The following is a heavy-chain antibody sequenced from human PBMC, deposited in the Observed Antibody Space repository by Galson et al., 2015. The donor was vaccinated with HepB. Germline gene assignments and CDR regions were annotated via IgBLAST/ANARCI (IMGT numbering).Heavy chain of an antibody. V-gene: IGHV1-2*02. CDR1: GYTFTDYY. CDR2: INPTSGGT. D-gene: IGHD2/OR15-2a*01. Sequence: SVKVSCKASGYTFTDYYVYWVRQAPGQGLEWMGWINPTSGGTNYARNFQGRVTMTRDTSISTAYMELSSLRSDDTAIYYCARGYCDSNTCRYYYYFMDVWGKGTTVTVSS. J-gene: IGHJ6*03. CDR3: ARGYCDSNTCRYYYYFMDV.